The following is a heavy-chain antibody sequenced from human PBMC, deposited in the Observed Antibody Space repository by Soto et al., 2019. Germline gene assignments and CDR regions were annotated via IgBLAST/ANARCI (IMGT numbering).Heavy chain of an antibody. Sequence: EVQLLESGGGLVQPGGSLRLSCAASGFTFSSYAMSWVRQAPGKGLEWVSAISGSGGSTYYADSVKGRFTISRDNSKNTLYLQMNSLRAEDTAVYYCAKQPTLRRLGVVVPAAILFDYWGQGTLVTVSS. D-gene: IGHD2-2*02. J-gene: IGHJ4*02. CDR3: AKQPTLRRLGVVVPAAILFDY. CDR1: GFTFSSYA. CDR2: ISGSGGST. V-gene: IGHV3-23*01.